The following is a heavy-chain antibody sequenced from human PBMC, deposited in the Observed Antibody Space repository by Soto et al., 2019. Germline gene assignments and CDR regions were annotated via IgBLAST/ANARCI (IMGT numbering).Heavy chain of an antibody. CDR1: RCSRTSYV. J-gene: IGHJ6*02. V-gene: IGHV3-48*03. CDR2: ISRSGCTI. CDR3: ARDATMFRGVIIHSNYCMVV. Sequence: GRTLRLSCAAPRCSRTSYVMNLVRQAPEKGLERVIYISRSGCTIYYADSVKGRFTISGDNGKTSLYLQMNSLRAEDTAFYYCARDATMFRGVIIHSNYCMVVGGQGTSVAVS. D-gene: IGHD3-10*01.